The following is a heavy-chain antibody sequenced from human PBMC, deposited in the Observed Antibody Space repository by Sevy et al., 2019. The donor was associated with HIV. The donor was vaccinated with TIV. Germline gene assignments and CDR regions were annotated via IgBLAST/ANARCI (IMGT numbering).Heavy chain of an antibody. V-gene: IGHV4-39*01. CDR2: MYYSGST. J-gene: IGHJ3*02. CDR1: GGSISSNIYY. Sequence: SETLSLTCTVSGGSISSNIYYWGWIRQPPGKGLEWIGSMYYSGSTYYNASLKSRVTISVDTSKNQFSLKLSSVTAADTAVYYCARVKYSSCWSAFDIWGQGTMVTVSS. D-gene: IGHD6-19*01. CDR3: ARVKYSSCWSAFDI.